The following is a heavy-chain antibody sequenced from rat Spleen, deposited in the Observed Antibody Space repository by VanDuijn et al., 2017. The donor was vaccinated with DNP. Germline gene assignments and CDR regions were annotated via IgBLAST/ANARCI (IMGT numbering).Heavy chain of an antibody. CDR3: AKAGGYSPWYFDY. CDR2: ITYVGSIT. Sequence: EVQLVESGGGLVQPGRSLKLSCAASGFTFRDYYMAWVRQAPETGLEWVTTITYVGSITYYRDSVKGRFTISRDNAKSTLYLQMDSLRSEETATYYCAKAGGYSPWYFDYWGQGVMVTVSS. V-gene: IGHV5-7*01. CDR1: GFTFRDYY. D-gene: IGHD1-11*01. J-gene: IGHJ2*01.